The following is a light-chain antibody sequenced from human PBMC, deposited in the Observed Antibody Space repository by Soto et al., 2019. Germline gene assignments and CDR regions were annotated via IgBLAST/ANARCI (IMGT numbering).Light chain of an antibody. J-gene: IGKJ1*01. CDR2: GAS. CDR1: RTVHSN. V-gene: IGKV3-15*01. Sequence: EIVMTQSPATVSVSPGDRVNLACRASRTVHSNVAWYQHKPGQAPRLLIYGASFRATGMPARFSGSGFGTEFTLTISSLQSEDFAVYHCQQYNNGHRTFGQGTKVDIK. CDR3: QQYNNGHRT.